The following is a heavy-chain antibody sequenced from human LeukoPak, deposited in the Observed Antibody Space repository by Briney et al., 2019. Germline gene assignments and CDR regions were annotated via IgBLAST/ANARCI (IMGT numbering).Heavy chain of an antibody. Sequence: SETLSLTCAVSGVSISPYYWAWIRQPPGKGLEWIGYIHTSGSNNQYPSLKSRVTISVDTSKNQFSLKLSSVTAADTAVYYCARDGRDGMDVWGQGTTVTVSS. CDR2: IHTSGSN. CDR1: GVSISPYY. J-gene: IGHJ6*02. CDR3: ARDGRDGMDV. V-gene: IGHV4-59*01.